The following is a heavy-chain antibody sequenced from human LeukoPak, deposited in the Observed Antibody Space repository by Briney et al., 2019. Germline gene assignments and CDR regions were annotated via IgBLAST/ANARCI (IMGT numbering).Heavy chain of an antibody. D-gene: IGHD6-19*01. J-gene: IGHJ4*02. V-gene: IGHV3-30*03. Sequence: GGSLRLSCAASGFMFSSCGMHWVRQAPGKGLEWVAVISYDGSNKYYADSVKGRFTISRDNSKNTLYLRMNSLRAEDTAVYYCARGFESSGWYCDYWGQGTLVTVSS. CDR1: GFMFSSCG. CDR3: ARGFESSGWYCDY. CDR2: ISYDGSNK.